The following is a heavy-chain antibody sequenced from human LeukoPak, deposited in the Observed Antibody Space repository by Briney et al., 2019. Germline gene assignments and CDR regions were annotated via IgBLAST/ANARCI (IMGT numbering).Heavy chain of an antibody. CDR3: ARSPSGYSGYDPVYY. J-gene: IGHJ4*02. V-gene: IGHV4-59*12. CDR2: IYYSGNT. CDR1: GGSISSFY. Sequence: SETLSLTCTVSGGSISSFYWSWVRQPPGKGLEWIGYIYYSGNTDYNPSLKSRVTISLDPSKNQFSLKLSSVTAADTAVYYCARSPSGYSGYDPVYYWGQGTLVTVSS. D-gene: IGHD5-12*01.